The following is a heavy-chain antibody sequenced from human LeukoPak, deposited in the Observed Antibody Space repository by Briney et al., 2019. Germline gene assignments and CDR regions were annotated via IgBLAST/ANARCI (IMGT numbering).Heavy chain of an antibody. CDR3: ARDFWSASGSGPLDY. Sequence: GGSLRLSCAASGFTFSSYWMHWVRQAPGKGLVWVSRINSDGSSTSYADSVKGRFTISRDNAKNTLYLQMNSLRAEDTAVYYCARDFWSASGSGPLDYWGQGTLVTVSS. CDR2: INSDGSST. CDR1: GFTFSSYW. D-gene: IGHD3-10*01. V-gene: IGHV3-74*01. J-gene: IGHJ4*02.